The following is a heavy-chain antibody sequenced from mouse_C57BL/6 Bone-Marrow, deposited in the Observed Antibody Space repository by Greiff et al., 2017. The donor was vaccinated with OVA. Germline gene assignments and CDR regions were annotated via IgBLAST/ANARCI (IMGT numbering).Heavy chain of an antibody. CDR1: GYTFTTYP. J-gene: IGHJ2*01. V-gene: IGHV1-47*01. CDR2: FHPYNDDT. D-gene: IGHD1-1*01. CDR3: ARSHGSLYYFDY. Sequence: QVQLKESGAELVKPGASVKMSCKASGYTFTTYPIEWMKQNHGKSLEWIGNFHPYNDDTKYNEKFKGKATLTVEKSSSTVYLELSRLTSDDSAVYYCARSHGSLYYFDYWGQGTTLTVSS.